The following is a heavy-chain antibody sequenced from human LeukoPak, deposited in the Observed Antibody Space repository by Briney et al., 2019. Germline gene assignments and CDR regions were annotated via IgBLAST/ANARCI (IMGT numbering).Heavy chain of an antibody. V-gene: IGHV3-9*01. D-gene: IGHD3-10*01. J-gene: IGHJ4*02. CDR3: AKDKIFGGELDY. Sequence: LSGGSLRLSCAASGFTFGSYWMHWVRQAPGKGLEWVSGISWNSGTIGYADSVKGRFTISRDNAKNSLYLQMDSLRAEDTALYYCAKDKIFGGELDYWGQGTLVTVSS. CDR1: GFTFGSYW. CDR2: ISWNSGTI.